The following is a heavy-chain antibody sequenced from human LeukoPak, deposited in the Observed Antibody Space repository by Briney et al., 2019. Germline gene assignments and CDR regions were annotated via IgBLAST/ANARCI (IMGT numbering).Heavy chain of an antibody. J-gene: IGHJ4*02. Sequence: GASVKVSCKASGYTFTSYYMHWVRQAPGRGLEWMGIINPSGGSTSYAQTFQGRVTMTEDTSTDTVYMELSSLRSEDTAVYYCARGTMVPYYFDYWGQGTLVTVSS. CDR3: ARGTMVPYYFDY. CDR2: INPSGGST. D-gene: IGHD3-10*01. CDR1: GYTFTSYY. V-gene: IGHV1-46*01.